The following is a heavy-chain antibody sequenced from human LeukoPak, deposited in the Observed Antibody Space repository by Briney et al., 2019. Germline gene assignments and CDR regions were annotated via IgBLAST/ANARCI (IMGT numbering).Heavy chain of an antibody. J-gene: IGHJ4*02. CDR3: ARDKERYYYDSSGYYSDPFDY. V-gene: IGHV1-18*01. D-gene: IGHD3-22*01. Sequence: ASVKVSCKASGGTFSSYAISWVRQAPGQGLEWMGWISAYNGNTNYAQKLQGRVTMTTDTSTSTAHMELRSLRSDDTAVYYCARDKERYYYDSSGYYSDPFDYWGQGTLVTVSS. CDR2: ISAYNGNT. CDR1: GGTFSSYA.